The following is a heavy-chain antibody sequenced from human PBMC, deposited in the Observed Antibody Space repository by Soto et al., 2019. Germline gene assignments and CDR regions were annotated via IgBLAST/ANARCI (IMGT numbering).Heavy chain of an antibody. Sequence: EVQLVESGGGLVQPGGSLRLSCAASEFTFSSYWMNWVRQAPGKGLVWVANIKEDGSEKYDVDSVKGRFTISRDNAKNSLYLQMNSLRGEDTAVYYCARDLGAPGRGSAVGYYYHYGMDVWGQGTTVTVSS. J-gene: IGHJ6*02. V-gene: IGHV3-7*05. CDR2: IKEDGSEK. D-gene: IGHD2-2*01. CDR1: EFTFSSYW. CDR3: ARDLGAPGRGSAVGYYYHYGMDV.